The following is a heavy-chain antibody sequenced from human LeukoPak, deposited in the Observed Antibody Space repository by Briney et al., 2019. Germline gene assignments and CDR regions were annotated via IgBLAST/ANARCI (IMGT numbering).Heavy chain of an antibody. Sequence: GGSLRLSCAASGFTFSSYSMNWVRQAPGKGLEWVSSISSSSSYIYYADSVKGRFTISRDNAKNSLYLQMNSLRAEDTAVYYCARDLSSVPNYYDSSGYYQHPPFDYWGQGTLATVSS. CDR3: ARDLSSVPNYYDSSGYYQHPPFDY. CDR2: ISSSSSYI. V-gene: IGHV3-21*01. J-gene: IGHJ4*02. CDR1: GFTFSSYS. D-gene: IGHD3-22*01.